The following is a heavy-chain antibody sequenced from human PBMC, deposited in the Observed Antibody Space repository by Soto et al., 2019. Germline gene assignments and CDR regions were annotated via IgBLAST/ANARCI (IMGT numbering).Heavy chain of an antibody. V-gene: IGHV1-8*02. Sequence: ASVNVSCKASGYSFSTYDINWVRQAPGQGLEWMGWMNPSAGTTGSAQKFQGRVTMTWDTSISTAYMELSSLTSEDTAVYYCARVPTIRITGTTTNWFDPWGQGTLVTVSS. CDR1: GYSFSTYD. D-gene: IGHD1-20*01. CDR2: MNPSAGTT. J-gene: IGHJ5*02. CDR3: ARVPTIRITGTTTNWFDP.